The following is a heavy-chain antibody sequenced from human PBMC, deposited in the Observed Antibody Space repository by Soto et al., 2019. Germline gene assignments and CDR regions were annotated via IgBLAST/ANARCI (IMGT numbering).Heavy chain of an antibody. D-gene: IGHD3-10*01. Sequence: EVQLLESGGGLVQPGGSLRLSCAASGFTFNAYAISWVLQAPGMGLEWVSGISVGGGSTYYADSVKGRFTISRDNSKNTLYLQMNRLRDGDTAVYYCARDGSRWGQGNLVTVS. CDR2: ISVGGGST. CDR1: GFTFNAYA. J-gene: IGHJ4*02. V-gene: IGHV3-23*01. CDR3: ARDGSR.